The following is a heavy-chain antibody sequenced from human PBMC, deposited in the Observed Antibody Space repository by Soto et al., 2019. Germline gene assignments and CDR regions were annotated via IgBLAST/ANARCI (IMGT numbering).Heavy chain of an antibody. Sequence: GGSLRLSCAASGFTFSSYSMSWVRQAPGKGLEWVSAISGSGGSTYYADSVKGRFTISRDNSKNTLYLQMNSLRAEDTAVYYCAKPLSWELLECFDYWGQGTLVTVSS. CDR1: GFTFSSYS. CDR3: AKPLSWELLECFDY. V-gene: IGHV3-23*01. CDR2: ISGSGGST. J-gene: IGHJ4*02. D-gene: IGHD1-26*01.